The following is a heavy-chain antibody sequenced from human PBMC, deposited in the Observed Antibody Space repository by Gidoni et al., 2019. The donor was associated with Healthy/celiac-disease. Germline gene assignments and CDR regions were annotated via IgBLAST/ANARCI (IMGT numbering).Heavy chain of an antibody. J-gene: IGHJ2*01. Sequence: EVQLVESGGVVVQPGGSLRLSCAASGFTFDDYTMHWVRQAPGKGLEWVSLISWDGGSTYYADSVKGRFTISRDNSKNSLYLQMNSLRTEDTALYYCAKGEDTAMAHWYFDLWGRGTLVTVSS. D-gene: IGHD5-18*01. CDR3: AKGEDTAMAHWYFDL. CDR2: ISWDGGST. V-gene: IGHV3-43*01. CDR1: GFTFDDYT.